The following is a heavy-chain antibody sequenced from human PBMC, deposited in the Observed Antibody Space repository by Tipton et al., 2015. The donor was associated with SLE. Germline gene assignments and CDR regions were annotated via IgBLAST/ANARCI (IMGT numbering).Heavy chain of an antibody. D-gene: IGHD3-10*01. J-gene: IGHJ6*02. CDR2: FYFSGSS. CDR3: ARGSRGVGFDV. Sequence: TLSLTCSVSGVSISTYYWSWIRQSPGKGLEWIGFFYFSGSSQYNPSLKSRVSISVDTSKNHFSLNLYSVTAADTAVYYCARGSRGVGFDVWGHGTTVIVSS. V-gene: IGHV4-59*01. CDR1: GVSISTYY.